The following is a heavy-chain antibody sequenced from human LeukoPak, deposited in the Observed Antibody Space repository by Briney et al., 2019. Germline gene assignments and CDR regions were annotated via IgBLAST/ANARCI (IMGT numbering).Heavy chain of an antibody. V-gene: IGHV4-4*02. CDR1: GGSISSSNW. Sequence: SETLSLTCAVSGGSISSSNWWNWVRQSPGKGLEWIGEIYHSGSTYYNPSLKSRVTISVDTSKNQFSLKLISVTAADTAVYYCASTYSLYDAFDIWGQGTMVTVSS. J-gene: IGHJ3*02. CDR3: ASTYSLYDAFDI. D-gene: IGHD1-26*01. CDR2: IYHSGST.